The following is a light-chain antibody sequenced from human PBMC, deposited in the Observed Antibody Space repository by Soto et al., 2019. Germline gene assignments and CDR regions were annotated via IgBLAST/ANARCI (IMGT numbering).Light chain of an antibody. Sequence: QSALTQPGSVSGSPGQSVTISCTGTSGDVGGYNCVSWYQQHPAKVPTRVIFDVSHRPSGVPDRFSGSKSGNTASLTISGRQAEDEADDCCCSYGGSYTWVFGGGTKLTVL. V-gene: IGLV2-11*01. CDR2: DVS. CDR1: SGDVGGYNC. J-gene: IGLJ2*01. CDR3: CSYGGSYTWV.